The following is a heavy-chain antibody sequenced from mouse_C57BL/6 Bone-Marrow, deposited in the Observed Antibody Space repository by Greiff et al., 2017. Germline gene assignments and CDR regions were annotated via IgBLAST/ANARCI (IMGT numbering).Heavy chain of an antibody. J-gene: IGHJ2*01. V-gene: IGHV5-17*01. Sequence: EVKLMESGGGLVKPGGSLKLSCAASGFTFSDYGMHWVRQAPEKGLEWVAYISSGSSTIYYADTVKGRFTISRDNAKNPLFLQMTSLRSEDTAMYYCARGGFDYWGQGTTLTVSS. CDR3: ARGGFDY. CDR2: ISSGSSTI. CDR1: GFTFSDYG.